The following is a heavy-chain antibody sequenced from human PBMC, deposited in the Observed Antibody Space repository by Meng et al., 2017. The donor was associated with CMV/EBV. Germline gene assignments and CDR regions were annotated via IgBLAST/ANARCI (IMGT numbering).Heavy chain of an antibody. Sequence: LQRQESGPGLVKPSETRSPTCTVSGGSISSYYWSWIRQPAGKGLEWIGRIYTSGSTNYNPSLKSRVTMSVDTSKNQFSLKLSSVTAADTAVYYCARGGLYYYDSSGHFDYWGQGTLVTVSS. J-gene: IGHJ4*02. D-gene: IGHD3-22*01. CDR1: GGSISSYY. V-gene: IGHV4-4*07. CDR2: IYTSGST. CDR3: ARGGLYYYDSSGHFDY.